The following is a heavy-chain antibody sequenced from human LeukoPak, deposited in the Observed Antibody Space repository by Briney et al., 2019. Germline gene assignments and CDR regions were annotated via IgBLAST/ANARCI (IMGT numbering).Heavy chain of an antibody. CDR1: GYTCTSYS. J-gene: IGHJ4*02. V-gene: IGHV7-4-1*02. D-gene: IGHD3-22*01. Sequence: ASVKVSCKASGYTCTSYSISWVRQAPGQGLAWMGWINTNTGNPTYAQGFTGRFVFSLDTSVSTAYLQISSLKADDTAMYYCARGDYETHGYQTRWGQGTLVTVSS. CDR2: INTNTGNP. CDR3: ARGDYETHGYQTR.